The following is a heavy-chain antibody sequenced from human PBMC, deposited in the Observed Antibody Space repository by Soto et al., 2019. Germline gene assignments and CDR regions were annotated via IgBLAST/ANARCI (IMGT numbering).Heavy chain of an antibody. V-gene: IGHV4-30-2*01. CDR2: IYHSGST. CDR1: GGSISSGGYS. J-gene: IGHJ6*02. CDR3: ARAHYGDYGYGMDV. Sequence: QLQLQESGSGLVKPSQTLSLTCAVSGGSISSGGYSWSWIRHPPWKGREWIGYIYHSGSTYYNPSLKSRVTISVDRSKNQFSLKLSSVTAADTAVYYCARAHYGDYGYGMDVWGQGTTVTVSS. D-gene: IGHD4-17*01.